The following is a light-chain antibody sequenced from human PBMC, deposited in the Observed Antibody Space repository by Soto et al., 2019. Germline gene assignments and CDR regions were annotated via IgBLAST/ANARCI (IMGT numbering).Light chain of an antibody. V-gene: IGKV3-15*01. CDR2: GAS. J-gene: IGKJ4*01. CDR1: RGVSNR. Sequence: EILMTQSPATLSVSPGETVTFSVGASRGVSNRLAWYQHKPGQAPRLLISGASNGAIGIPPKFSGSGYGTEFTLTVESLKSDDIAVYYSQQYYNWPVTFGGGTKVDIK. CDR3: QQYYNWPVT.